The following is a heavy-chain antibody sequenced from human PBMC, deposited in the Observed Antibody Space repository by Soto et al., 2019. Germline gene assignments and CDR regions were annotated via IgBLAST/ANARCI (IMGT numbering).Heavy chain of an antibody. D-gene: IGHD2-8*01. CDR2: MSGLGGST. V-gene: IGHV3-23*01. CDR3: AQSNGETWQQYFFDY. Sequence: EVQLLESGGGLVQPGGSLRLSCTASGFTFSAYSMSWVRQAPGKGLEWVSGMSGLGGSTYYADSVKGRFTISRDNSNNTLYLQMHSLRVEDTALYYCAQSNGETWQQYFFDYWGQGTLLTVSS. J-gene: IGHJ4*02. CDR1: GFTFSAYS.